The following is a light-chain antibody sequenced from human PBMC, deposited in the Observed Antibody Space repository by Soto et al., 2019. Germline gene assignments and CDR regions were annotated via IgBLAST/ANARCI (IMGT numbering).Light chain of an antibody. J-gene: IGLJ1*01. CDR1: SSDVGAYNY. Sequence: QSALTQPHSVSGSPGQSVTISCTGTSSDVGAYNYVSWYQQHPAKAPNLMIYDVSKRPSGVPDRFSGSKSGNTASLTISGLQAEDEGDYYCCSYTNSAYVFGTGTKLTVL. CDR2: DVS. CDR3: CSYTNSAYV. V-gene: IGLV2-11*01.